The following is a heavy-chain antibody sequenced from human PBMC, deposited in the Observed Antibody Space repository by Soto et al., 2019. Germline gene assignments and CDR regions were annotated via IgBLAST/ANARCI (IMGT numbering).Heavy chain of an antibody. D-gene: IGHD2-21*02. Sequence: SETLSLTCTVSGGSISSYYWGWIRQPPGKGLEWIGSIYYSGSTYCNPSLKSRVTIFVDTSKNQFSLQLRSVTAADTAVYYCARPGGSVVTAIYFDYWGQGTPVTVSS. V-gene: IGHV4-39*01. J-gene: IGHJ4*02. CDR1: GGSISSYY. CDR3: ARPGGSVVTAIYFDY. CDR2: IYYSGST.